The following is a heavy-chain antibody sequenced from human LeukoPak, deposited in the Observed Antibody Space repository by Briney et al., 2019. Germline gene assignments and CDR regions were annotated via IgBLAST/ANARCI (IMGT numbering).Heavy chain of an antibody. CDR3: AKDRPNYYGSNGHYYKLNGDC. D-gene: IGHD3-22*01. CDR1: GFTFSSYA. J-gene: IGHJ4*02. V-gene: IGHV3-23*01. CDR2: ITSSGAAT. Sequence: GGSLRLSCAASGFTFSSYAMSWVRQAPGKGLEWVSSITSSGAATYYADSVKGRFTISRDDSDNTLYLQINSLRAEDTAVYYCAKDRPNYYGSNGHYYKLNGDCWGQGTLVTVSS.